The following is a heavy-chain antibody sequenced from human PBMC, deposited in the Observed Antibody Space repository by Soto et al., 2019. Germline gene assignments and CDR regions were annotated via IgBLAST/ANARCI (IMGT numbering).Heavy chain of an antibody. D-gene: IGHD6-19*01. CDR2: ISYDGSNK. Sequence: PGGSLILSCAASGFTFISYGMHWVRQAPGKGLEWVAVISYDGSNKYYADSVKGRFTISRDNSKNTLYLQMNSLRAEDTAVYYCAKDRIAVAGPYYYYGMDVWGQGTTVTVSS. J-gene: IGHJ6*02. CDR3: AKDRIAVAGPYYYYGMDV. CDR1: GFTFISYG. V-gene: IGHV3-30*18.